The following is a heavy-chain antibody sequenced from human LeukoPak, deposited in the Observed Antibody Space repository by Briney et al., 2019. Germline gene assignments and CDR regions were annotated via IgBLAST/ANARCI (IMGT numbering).Heavy chain of an antibody. CDR2: INPNSGGT. CDR1: VYTFTGYY. J-gene: IGHJ5*02. D-gene: IGHD6-19*01. V-gene: IGHV1-2*02. CDR3: ARERIAVAGTFDP. Sequence: GASVKVSCKASVYTFTGYYMHWVRQAPGQGLEWMGWINPNSGGTNYAQKFQGRVTMTKDTSISTAYMELSRLRSDDTAVYYCARERIAVAGTFDPWGQGTLVTVSS.